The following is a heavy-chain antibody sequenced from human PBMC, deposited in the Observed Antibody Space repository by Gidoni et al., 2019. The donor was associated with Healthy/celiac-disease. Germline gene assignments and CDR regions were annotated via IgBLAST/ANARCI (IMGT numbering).Heavy chain of an antibody. CDR1: GGTFSSYA. Sequence: QVQLVQSGAEVKKPGSSVKVSCKASGGTFSSYAISWVRQAPGQGLEWMGGVIPPFGTSNYAQKFQGRVTITSDESTSTAYMELSSLRSEDTAVYYCAREGNAIGRLYYYYGMDVWGQGTTVTVSS. V-gene: IGHV1-69*05. CDR2: VIPPFGTS. D-gene: IGHD2-21*01. CDR3: AREGNAIGRLYYYYGMDV. J-gene: IGHJ6*02.